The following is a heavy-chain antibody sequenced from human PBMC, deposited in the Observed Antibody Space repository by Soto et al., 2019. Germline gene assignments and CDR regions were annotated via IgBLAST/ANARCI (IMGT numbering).Heavy chain of an antibody. V-gene: IGHV3-9*01. CDR1: GFTFDDNA. CDR2: INWKSDI. D-gene: IGHD3-16*01. J-gene: IGHJ4*02. Sequence: GGSLRLSCAVSGFTFDDNAMHWVRQAPEKGLEWVSGINWKSDIGYADSVKGRFTISRDNAENSLYLQMNSLRAEDTALYYCAISQDRGGRTTFIYWGQGTLVTVSS. CDR3: AISQDRGGRTTFIY.